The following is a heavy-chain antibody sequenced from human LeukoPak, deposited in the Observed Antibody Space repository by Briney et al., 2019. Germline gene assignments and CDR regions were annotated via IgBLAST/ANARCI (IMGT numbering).Heavy chain of an antibody. D-gene: IGHD5-12*01. V-gene: IGHV1-2*02. CDR3: ARGGEWLRPFDY. J-gene: IGHJ4*02. CDR1: GYTFTGYY. Sequence: ASVTVSFKASGYTFTGYYMHWVRQAPGQGLEWMGWINPNSGGTNYAQKFQGRVTMTRDTSISTAYMELSRLRSDDTAVYYCARGGEWLRPFDYWGQGTLVTVSS. CDR2: INPNSGGT.